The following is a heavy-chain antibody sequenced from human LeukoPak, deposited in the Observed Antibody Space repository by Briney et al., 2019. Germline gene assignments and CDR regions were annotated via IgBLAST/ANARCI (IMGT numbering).Heavy chain of an antibody. J-gene: IGHJ4*02. V-gene: IGHV3-11*01. CDR1: GFTFTDYY. Sequence: GVSLRLSCAASGFTFTDYYMSWIRQAPGKGLEWVSYISISSTTIYYADSVKGRFTFSRDNAKNSLYLQMNSLRDEDTAVYYCARAGKLQYGDYVAFDYWGQGTLVTVSS. CDR2: ISISSTTI. CDR3: ARAGKLQYGDYVAFDY. D-gene: IGHD4-17*01.